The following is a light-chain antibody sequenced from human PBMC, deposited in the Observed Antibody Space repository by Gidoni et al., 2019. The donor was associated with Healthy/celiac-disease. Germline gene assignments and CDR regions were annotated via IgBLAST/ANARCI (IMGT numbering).Light chain of an antibody. J-gene: IGKJ1*01. CDR1: QSFSSSY. CDR3: QQYGSSPWT. Sequence: IVLTQSPGTLSLSPGARATLSSGASQSFSSSYLAWYQQKPGQAPRLLIYGASSRATGIPDRFSGSGSGTDFTLTISRLEPEDFAVYYCQQYGSSPWTFGQXTKVEIK. V-gene: IGKV3-20*01. CDR2: GAS.